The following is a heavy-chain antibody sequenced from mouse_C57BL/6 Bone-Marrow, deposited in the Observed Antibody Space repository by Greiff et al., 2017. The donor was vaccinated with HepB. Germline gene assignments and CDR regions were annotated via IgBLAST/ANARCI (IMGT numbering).Heavy chain of an antibody. CDR2: ISSGCDFI. CDR3: TRGGQGRGPVDN. Sequence: EVKLMESGEGLVKPGGSLKLSCAASGFTFSSYAMSWVRQTPEKRLEWVAYISSGCDFIYYADTVKGRFTIFRDNARNTLYLQMSSLKSEDTAMYYCTRGGQGRGPVDNWGQGTTLTVSS. J-gene: IGHJ2*01. D-gene: IGHD6-1*01. V-gene: IGHV5-9-1*02. CDR1: GFTFSSYA.